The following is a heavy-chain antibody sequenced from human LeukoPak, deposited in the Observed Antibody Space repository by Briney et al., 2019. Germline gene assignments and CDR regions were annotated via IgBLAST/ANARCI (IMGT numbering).Heavy chain of an antibody. CDR1: GDSISSGDYY. D-gene: IGHD6-13*01. Sequence: SETLSLTCTVSGDSISSGDYYWSWIRQPAGKGLEWIGRIYASGSTNYNPSLKSRVTMSVDTSKNQFSLKLSSVTAADTAVYYCAREAITAAGRGFDYWGQGTLVTVSS. CDR2: IYASGST. CDR3: AREAITAAGRGFDY. V-gene: IGHV4-61*02. J-gene: IGHJ4*02.